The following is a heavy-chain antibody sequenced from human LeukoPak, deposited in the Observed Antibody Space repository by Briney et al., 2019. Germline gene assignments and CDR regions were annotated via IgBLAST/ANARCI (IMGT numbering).Heavy chain of an antibody. CDR2: INHSGST. V-gene: IGHV4-34*01. CDR3: ARMRRYYYDSSGYPNYFDY. J-gene: IGHJ4*02. CDR1: GGSFSGYY. D-gene: IGHD3-22*01. Sequence: SETLSLTCAVYGGSFSGYYWSWIRQPPGKGLEWIGEINHSGSTNYNPSLKSRVTISVDTSKNQFSLKLSSVTAADTAVYYCARMRRYYYDSSGYPNYFDYWGQGTLVTVSS.